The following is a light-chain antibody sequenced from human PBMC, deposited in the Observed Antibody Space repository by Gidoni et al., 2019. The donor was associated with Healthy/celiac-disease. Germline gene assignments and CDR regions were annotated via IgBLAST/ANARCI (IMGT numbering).Light chain of an antibody. J-gene: IGKJ4*01. Sequence: DIQMTQSPSSLSASVGDRVTITCQASQDISNYLNWYQQKPGKAPKLLIYDASHLETGVQSRFSGSGSGTDFTFTISSLQPEDIATYYCQQYDNPPLTLGGGTKVEIK. V-gene: IGKV1-33*01. CDR3: QQYDNPPLT. CDR2: DAS. CDR1: QDISNY.